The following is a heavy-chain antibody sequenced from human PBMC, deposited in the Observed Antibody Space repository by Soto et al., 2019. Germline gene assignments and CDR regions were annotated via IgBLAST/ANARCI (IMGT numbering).Heavy chain of an antibody. D-gene: IGHD6-13*01. CDR1: GGSISSYY. CDR2: IYYSGST. J-gene: IGHJ3*02. Sequence: QVQLQESGPGLVKPSETLSLTCTVSGGSISSYYWSWIRQPPGKGLEWIGYIYYSGSTNYNPSLKSRASISVDTSKNQFSLKLSSVTAADTAVYYCARQHSSSWYLAFDIWGQGTMVTVSS. CDR3: ARQHSSSWYLAFDI. V-gene: IGHV4-59*08.